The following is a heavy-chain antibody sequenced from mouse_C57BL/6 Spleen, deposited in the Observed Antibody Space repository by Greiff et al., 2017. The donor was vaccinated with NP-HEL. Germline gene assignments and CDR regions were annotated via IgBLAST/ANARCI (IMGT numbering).Heavy chain of an antibody. CDR3: ASPHYYGSSYVDY. CDR2: IDPSDSYT. V-gene: IGHV1-69*01. CDR1: GYTFTSYW. Sequence: VQRQQSGAELVRPGASVKLSCKASGYTFTSYWMHWVKQRPGQGLEWIGEIDPSDSYTNYNQKFKGKSTLTVDKSSSTAYMQPSSLTSEDSAVYYCASPHYYGSSYVDYWGQGTTLTVSS. J-gene: IGHJ2*01. D-gene: IGHD1-1*01.